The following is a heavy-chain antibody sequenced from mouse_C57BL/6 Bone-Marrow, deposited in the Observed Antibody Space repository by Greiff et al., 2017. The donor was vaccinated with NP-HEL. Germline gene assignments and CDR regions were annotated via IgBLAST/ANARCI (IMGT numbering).Heavy chain of an antibody. D-gene: IGHD4-1*01. V-gene: IGHV5-6*02. Sequence: DVKLVESGGDLVKPGGSLKLSCAASGFTFSSYGMSWVRQTPDKRLEWVATISSGGSYTYYPDSVKGRFTISRDNAKNTLYLQMSSLKSEDTAMYYCARQDWEAYWGQGTLVTVSA. CDR1: GFTFSSYG. CDR2: ISSGGSYT. CDR3: ARQDWEAY. J-gene: IGHJ3*01.